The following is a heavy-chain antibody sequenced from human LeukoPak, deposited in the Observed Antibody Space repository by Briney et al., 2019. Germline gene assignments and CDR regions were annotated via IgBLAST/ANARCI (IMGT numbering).Heavy chain of an antibody. J-gene: IGHJ4*02. CDR2: IRYDGSNK. D-gene: IGHD6-13*01. CDR1: GFTFSSHG. CDR3: AKGSSSWTIDY. Sequence: PGGSLRLSCAASGFTFSSHGMHWVRQAPGKWLEWVAFIRYDGSNKYYADSVKGRFTISRDNSKNTVYLQMNSLRAEDTAVYYCAKGSSSWTIDYWGQGTLVTVSS. V-gene: IGHV3-30*02.